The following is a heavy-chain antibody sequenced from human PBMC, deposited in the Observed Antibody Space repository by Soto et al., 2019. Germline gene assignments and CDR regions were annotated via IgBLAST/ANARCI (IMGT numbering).Heavy chain of an antibody. CDR3: ARSGVAMSYHYFDGMDV. CDR2: MSYDGSNK. J-gene: IGHJ6*02. Sequence: GGSLRLSCAASGFTFTIYAIHWVRQAPGKGLEWVAVMSYDGSNKYYADSVKGRFTISRDTSENTLHLQMNSLRTEDTAVYYCARSGVAMSYHYFDGMDVWGQGTTVTVSS. CDR1: GFTFTIYA. D-gene: IGHD2-21*01. V-gene: IGHV3-30-3*01.